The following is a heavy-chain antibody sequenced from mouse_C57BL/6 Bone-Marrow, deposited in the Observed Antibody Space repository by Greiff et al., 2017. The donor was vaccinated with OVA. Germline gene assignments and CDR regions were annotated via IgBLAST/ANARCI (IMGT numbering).Heavy chain of an antibody. V-gene: IGHV1-64*01. CDR3: ARYYYDYGYAMDY. J-gene: IGHJ4*01. CDR2: IHPNSGST. CDR1: GYTFTSYW. Sequence: QVQLQQSGAELARPGASVKLSCKASGYTFTSYWMHWVKQRPGQGLEWIGMIHPNSGSTNYNEKFKSKATLTVDKSSSTAYMQLSSLTSEDSAVYYCARYYYDYGYAMDYWGQGTSVTVSS. D-gene: IGHD2-4*01.